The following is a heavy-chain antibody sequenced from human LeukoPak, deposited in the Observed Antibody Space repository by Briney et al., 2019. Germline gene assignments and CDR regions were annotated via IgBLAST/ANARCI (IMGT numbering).Heavy chain of an antibody. D-gene: IGHD6-13*01. J-gene: IGHJ4*02. CDR1: GFTVSSNY. V-gene: IGHV3-53*01. CDR3: ARAESSSWGSYFDY. CDR2: IYSGGST. Sequence: PGGSLRLSCAASGFTVSSNYMSWVRQAPGKGLEWVSVIYSGGSTYYADSVKGRFTISGDNSKNTLYLQMNSLRAEDTAVYYCARAESSSWGSYFDYWGQGTLVTVSS.